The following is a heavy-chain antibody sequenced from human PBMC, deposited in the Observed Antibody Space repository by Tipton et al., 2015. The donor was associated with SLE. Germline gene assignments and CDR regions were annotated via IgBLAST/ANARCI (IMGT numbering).Heavy chain of an antibody. D-gene: IGHD3-9*01. J-gene: IGHJ4*02. V-gene: IGHV4-4*07. CDR2: INNSGNT. CDR3: ARGRTSIL. CDR1: GGSISSYD. Sequence: TLSLTCTVSGGSISSYDWSWFRQPAGKGLEWIGRINNSGNTNYNSSLKSRATMSVDTSKRQFSLKLSSVTAADTAVYYCARGRTSILWGQGTLVSVSS.